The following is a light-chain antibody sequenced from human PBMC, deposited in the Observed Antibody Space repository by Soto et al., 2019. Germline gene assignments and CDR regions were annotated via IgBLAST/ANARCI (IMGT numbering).Light chain of an antibody. CDR1: QGISQY. CDR2: DAS. V-gene: IGKV1-13*02. CDR3: QQYNTYSKT. Sequence: IHLTQSPSLLSASVGDRVTLACRASQGISQYVAWYQQKPGKAPKLLIYDASSLESGVPQRFSGSGAGTEFTLTISSLQTDDFATYYCQQYNTYSKTFGRGTKVDIK. J-gene: IGKJ1*01.